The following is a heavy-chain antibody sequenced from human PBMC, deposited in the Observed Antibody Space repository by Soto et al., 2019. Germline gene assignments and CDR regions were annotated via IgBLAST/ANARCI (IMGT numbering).Heavy chain of an antibody. D-gene: IGHD6-6*01. CDR2: IYYSGST. CDR3: ANHRARNWFDP. V-gene: IGHV4-39*01. J-gene: IGHJ5*02. Sequence: SESMSLTCIVSGGSISSSSYDWGWIRQTPGNGLEWIGSIYYSGSTYYNPSLKSRVPISVDTSKYQFSLKLSSVTTADSAVFSCANHRARNWFDPWGQGTLVTVSS. CDR1: GGSISSSSYD.